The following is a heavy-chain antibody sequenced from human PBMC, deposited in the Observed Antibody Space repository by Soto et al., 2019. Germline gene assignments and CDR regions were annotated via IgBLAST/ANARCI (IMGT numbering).Heavy chain of an antibody. CDR3: AKDLRRGVYYDSSGYPAFDY. Sequence: ASVEVSCRASGYTFTGYYMHWVRQAPGQGLEWMGWINPNSGGTNYAQKFQGRVTMTRDTSISTAYMELSRLRSDDTAVYYCAKDLRRGVYYDSSGYPAFDYWGQGTLVTVSS. CDR2: INPNSGGT. V-gene: IGHV1-2*02. J-gene: IGHJ4*02. CDR1: GYTFTGYY. D-gene: IGHD3-22*01.